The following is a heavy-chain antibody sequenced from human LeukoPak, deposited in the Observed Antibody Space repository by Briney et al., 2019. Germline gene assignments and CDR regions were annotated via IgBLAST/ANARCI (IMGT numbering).Heavy chain of an antibody. V-gene: IGHV3-48*02. J-gene: IGHJ3*02. CDR1: GFTFSDYT. CDR2: IGTDGRTM. Sequence: PGGSLRLSCAASGFTFSDYTMNWVRQAPGKGLEWLSCIGTDGRTMNYADSVKGRFTISRDNAKSSLYLQMNSLRDEDTAVYYCAREQYLWFGELLRAFDIWGQGTMVTVSS. D-gene: IGHD3-10*01. CDR3: AREQYLWFGELLRAFDI.